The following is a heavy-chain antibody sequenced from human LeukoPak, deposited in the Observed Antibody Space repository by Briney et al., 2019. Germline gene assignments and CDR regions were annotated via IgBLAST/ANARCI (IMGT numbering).Heavy chain of an antibody. CDR3: AKDVSSSPDQHAFDI. CDR1: GFTFSSYA. D-gene: IGHD6-13*01. V-gene: IGHV3-9*03. Sequence: GGSLRLSCAASGFTFSSYAMSWVRQAPGKGLEWVSGISWNSGSIGYADSVKGRFTISRDNAKNSLYLQMNSLRAEDMALYYCAKDVSSSPDQHAFDIWGQGTMVTVSS. J-gene: IGHJ3*02. CDR2: ISWNSGSI.